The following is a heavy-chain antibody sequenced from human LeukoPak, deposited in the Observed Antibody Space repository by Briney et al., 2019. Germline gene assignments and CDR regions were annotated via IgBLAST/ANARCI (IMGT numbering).Heavy chain of an antibody. Sequence: GGSLRLSCAASGFTFSNAWMTWVRQAPGQGLEWVSAITGGDNTYYTDSVKGRFTISRDNSKNTLYLQMNSLRAEDTAIYYCAKEGTVAGTGYFDYWGQGALVTVSS. CDR3: AKEGTVAGTGYFDY. CDR2: ITGGDNT. J-gene: IGHJ4*02. CDR1: GFTFSNAW. V-gene: IGHV3-23*01. D-gene: IGHD6-19*01.